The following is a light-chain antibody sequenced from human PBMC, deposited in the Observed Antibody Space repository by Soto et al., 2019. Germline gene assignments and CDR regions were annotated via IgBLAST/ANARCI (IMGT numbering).Light chain of an antibody. V-gene: IGKV3-11*01. CDR3: HQRQSWPRT. Sequence: ALTQSPGTLSSSPGDRATLSCRASQGIGDTLAWYQHKPGQAPRLLIYLASNRAAGVPARFSGSGSGTDFTLTISDVEPEDFAVYYCHQRQSWPRTFGQGTKVDIK. CDR1: QGIGDT. J-gene: IGKJ1*01. CDR2: LAS.